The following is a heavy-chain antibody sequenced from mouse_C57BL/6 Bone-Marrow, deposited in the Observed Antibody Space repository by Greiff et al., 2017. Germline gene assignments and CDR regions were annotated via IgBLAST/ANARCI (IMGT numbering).Heavy chain of an antibody. CDR1: GYTFTSYW. J-gene: IGHJ1*03. V-gene: IGHV1-55*01. CDR2: IYPGSGST. Sequence: QVQLQQPGAELVKPGASVKMSCKASGYTFTSYWITWVKQRPGQGLEWIGDIYPGSGSTNYNEKFKSKATLTVDTSSSTAYMKLSSLTSEDSAVYYNARGRTWYFGGWGTGTTVTVSS. CDR3: ARGRTWYFGG.